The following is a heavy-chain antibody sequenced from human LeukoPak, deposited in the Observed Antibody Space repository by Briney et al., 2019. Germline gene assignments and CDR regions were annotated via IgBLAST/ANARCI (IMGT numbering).Heavy chain of an antibody. CDR2: TSSISSDT. CDR1: GFTFSAYY. CDR3: ARGTYGLDV. Sequence: GGSLRLSCAVSGFTFSAYYMTWIRQVPGKGLEWVSYTSSISSDTNYGDSVKGRFTISRDNAKNSLYLQMDSLRAEDTAVYYCARGTYGLDVWGQGTTVTVS. V-gene: IGHV3-11*05. J-gene: IGHJ6*02.